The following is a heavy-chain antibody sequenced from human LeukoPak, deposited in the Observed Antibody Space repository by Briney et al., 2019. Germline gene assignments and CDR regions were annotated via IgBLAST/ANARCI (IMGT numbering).Heavy chain of an antibody. CDR3: ARHLYLSSQLGY. V-gene: IGHV4-4*09. CDR2: IYTSGST. CDR1: GGSISSYY. J-gene: IGHJ4*02. Sequence: SETLSLTCTVSGGSISSYYWSWIRQPPGKGLEWIGYIYTSGSTNYNPSLKSRVTISVDTSKNQFSLKLSSVTAADTAVYYCARHLYLSSQLGYWGQGTLVTVSS. D-gene: IGHD2-8*01.